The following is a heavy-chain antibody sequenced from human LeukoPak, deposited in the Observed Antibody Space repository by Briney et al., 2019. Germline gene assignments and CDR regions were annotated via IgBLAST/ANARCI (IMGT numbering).Heavy chain of an antibody. J-gene: IGHJ3*02. V-gene: IGHV4-34*01. CDR2: INHSGST. Sequence: SETLSLTCAVYGGSFSGYYWSWIRQPPGKGLEWIGEINHSGSTNYNPSLKSRVTISVDTSKNQFSLKLSSVTAADTAVYYCARGLASSGWAVLPAFDIWGQGTMVTVSS. CDR1: GGSFSGYY. D-gene: IGHD6-19*01. CDR3: ARGLASSGWAVLPAFDI.